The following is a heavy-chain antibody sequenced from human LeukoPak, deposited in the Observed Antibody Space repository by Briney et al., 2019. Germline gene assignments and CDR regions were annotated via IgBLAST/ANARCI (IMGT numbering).Heavy chain of an antibody. CDR1: GGTFSSYA. CDR3: ARAKQGRRGFDP. D-gene: IGHD1-26*01. Sequence: ASVKVSCKASGGTFSSYAISWVRQAPGQGLEWMGIINPSGGSTSYAQKFQGRVTMTRDTSTSTVYMELSSLRSEDTAVYYCARAKQGRRGFDPWGQGTLVTVSS. J-gene: IGHJ5*02. V-gene: IGHV1-46*01. CDR2: INPSGGST.